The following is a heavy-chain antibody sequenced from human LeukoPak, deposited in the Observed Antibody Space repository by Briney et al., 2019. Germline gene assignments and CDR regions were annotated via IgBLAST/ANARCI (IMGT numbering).Heavy chain of an antibody. CDR3: ARGPLEYCSGGTCYSGRNWFDP. D-gene: IGHD2-15*01. J-gene: IGHJ5*02. CDR1: GYTFTVYY. V-gene: IGHV1-2*02. CDR2: INPNSGDT. Sequence: ASVTVSCKASGYTFTVYYMHWVRQAPGQGLEWMGWINPNSGDTNYAQKFQGRVTMTRDTSISTVYMELRRLRYDDTAAYYCARGPLEYCSGGTCYSGRNWFDPWGQGTLVTVSS.